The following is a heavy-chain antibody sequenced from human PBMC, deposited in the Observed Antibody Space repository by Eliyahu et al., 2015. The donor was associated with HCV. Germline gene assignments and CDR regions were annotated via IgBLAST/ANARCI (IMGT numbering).Heavy chain of an antibody. V-gene: IGHV3-9*01. CDR1: GFRFDDYA. CDR2: ISRKSGDS. CDR3: ARTNWGYWTGYLFDD. D-gene: IGHD3/OR15-3a*01. Sequence: EVQLVESGGGLVQPGRSLRLSCAASGFRFDDYAMHWVRQAPGKGLEWVSGISRKSGDSDYADSVKGRFTISRDNGKNSLYLQMNNLRPEDTALYYCARTNWGYWTGYLFDDWGQGTLVTVSS. J-gene: IGHJ4*02.